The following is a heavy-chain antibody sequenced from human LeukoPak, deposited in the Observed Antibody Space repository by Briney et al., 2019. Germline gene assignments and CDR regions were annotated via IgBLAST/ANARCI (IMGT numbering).Heavy chain of an antibody. Sequence: QPGGSLRLSCAASGFTFDDYVMHWVRQAPGKGLEWVSLIKWDGRSTYYADSVKGRFTISRDNSGNSLYLQMNSLRTEDTAFYYCAKVGLRQRWGFFHNWGQGTLVTVSS. CDR3: AKVGLRQRWGFFHN. CDR2: IKWDGRST. J-gene: IGHJ1*01. D-gene: IGHD4-17*01. CDR1: GFTFDDYV. V-gene: IGHV3-43*01.